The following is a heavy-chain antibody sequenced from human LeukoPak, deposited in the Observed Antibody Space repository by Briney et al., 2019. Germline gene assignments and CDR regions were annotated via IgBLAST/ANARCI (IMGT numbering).Heavy chain of an antibody. Sequence: GGSLRLSCAASGFTFSNYNMNWVRQTPGKGLEWVSSITSSSMYIYYADSVKGRFTISRDNAKNSLSLQMNSLRAEDTAAYYCARDRWGGRGSYIDYWGQGTLVTVSS. V-gene: IGHV3-21*01. CDR3: ARDRWGGRGSYIDY. D-gene: IGHD3-16*01. CDR1: GFTFSNYN. CDR2: ITSSSMYI. J-gene: IGHJ4*02.